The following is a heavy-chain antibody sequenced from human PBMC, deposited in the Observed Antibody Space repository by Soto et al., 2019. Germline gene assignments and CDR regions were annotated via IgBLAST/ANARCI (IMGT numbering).Heavy chain of an antibody. D-gene: IGHD3-16*01. CDR3: AHSPYDYVWGSVNWFDP. CDR2: IYWNDDK. Sequence: QITLKESGPTLVKPTQTLTLTCTFSGFSLSTSGVGVGWIRQPPGKALEWRALIYWNDDKRYSPSLKSRLTITKDTSKNQVVLTMTNMDPVDTATYYCAHSPYDYVWGSVNWFDPWGQGTLVTVSS. CDR1: GFSLSTSGVG. V-gene: IGHV2-5*01. J-gene: IGHJ5*02.